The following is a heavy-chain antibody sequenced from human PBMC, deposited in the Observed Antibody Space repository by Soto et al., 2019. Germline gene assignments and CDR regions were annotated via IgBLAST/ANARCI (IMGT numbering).Heavy chain of an antibody. CDR3: ARGGRYYYTDV. V-gene: IGHV3-74*01. Sequence: EVQLVESGGGLVQPGGSLRLSCAASGFTFSSYWMHWVRQAPGKGLVWVSRISSDGSSTTYADSVKGRFTISRDNAKNTLYLQMNSLRAEDTAVYYCARGGRYYYTDVWGKGTTVTVSS. CDR1: GFTFSSYW. D-gene: IGHD3-16*01. J-gene: IGHJ6*03. CDR2: ISSDGSST.